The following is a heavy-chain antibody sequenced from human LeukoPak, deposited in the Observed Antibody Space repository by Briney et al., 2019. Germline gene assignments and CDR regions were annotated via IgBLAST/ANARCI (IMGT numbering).Heavy chain of an antibody. Sequence: ASVTVSFKSSGYTFTSYGISWVRQAPGQGLEWMGWISAYNGNTNYSQKLQGRVTMTTDTSTSTAYMELRSLRSDDTDVYYCARVEFIVVGGAATRPPDYWGQGTLVTVSS. CDR2: ISAYNGNT. D-gene: IGHD2-15*01. J-gene: IGHJ4*02. CDR1: GYTFTSYG. CDR3: ARVEFIVVGGAATRPPDY. V-gene: IGHV1-18*01.